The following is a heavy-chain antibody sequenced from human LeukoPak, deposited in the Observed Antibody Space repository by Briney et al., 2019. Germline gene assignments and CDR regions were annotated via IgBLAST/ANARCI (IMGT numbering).Heavy chain of an antibody. J-gene: IGHJ5*02. CDR2: IYYSGST. CDR1: DDSITIYY. V-gene: IGHV4-59*05. D-gene: IGHD4-17*01. CDR3: ARNDYGDPAGFDP. Sequence: SETLSLTCSVSDDSITIYYWTWIRQPPGKGLEWIGSIYYSGSTYYNPSLKSRVTISVDTSKNQFSLKLSSVTAADTAVYYCARNDYGDPAGFDPWGQGTLVTVSS.